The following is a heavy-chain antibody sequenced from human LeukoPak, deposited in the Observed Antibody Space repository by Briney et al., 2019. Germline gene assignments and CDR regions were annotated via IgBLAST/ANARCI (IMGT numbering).Heavy chain of an antibody. J-gene: IGHJ6*02. CDR3: ASPTSGRELLDYGMDV. D-gene: IGHD1-26*01. CDR1: GGTFSSYA. Sequence: ASVKVSCKASGGTFSSYAISWVRQAPGQGLEWMGGIIPTFGTANYAQKFQGRVTITADESTSTAYMELSSLRSEDTAVYYCASPTSGRELLDYGMDVWGQGTTVTVSS. V-gene: IGHV1-69*13. CDR2: IIPTFGTA.